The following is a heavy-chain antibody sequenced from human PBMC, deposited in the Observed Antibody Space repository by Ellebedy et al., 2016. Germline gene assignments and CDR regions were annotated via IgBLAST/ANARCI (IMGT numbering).Heavy chain of an antibody. CDR1: GFSFSNYF. CDR2: ISGDGDTT. J-gene: IGHJ4*02. V-gene: IGHV3-23*01. CDR3: YYGHYSGY. Sequence: GGSLRLSXATSGFSFSNYFMTWIRRAPGGGLEWISTISGDGDTTFSADSVKGRFTISRDNSRNTVYLQMDSLRAADTAVYYCYYGHYSGYWGQGTLVTVSS. D-gene: IGHD4-17*01.